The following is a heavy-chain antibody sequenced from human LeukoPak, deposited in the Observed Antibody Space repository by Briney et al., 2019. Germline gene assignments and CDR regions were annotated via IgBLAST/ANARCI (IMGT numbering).Heavy chain of an antibody. CDR3: ARDYYDSSGYYTN. Sequence: GGSLRLSCAASGFTFSSYSVNWVRQAPGKGLEWVSSISSSSSYIYYADSVKGRFTISRDNAKNSLYLQMNSLRAEDTAVYYCARDYYDSSGYYTNWGQGTLVTVSS. CDR1: GFTFSSYS. J-gene: IGHJ4*02. D-gene: IGHD3-22*01. V-gene: IGHV3-21*01. CDR2: ISSSSSYI.